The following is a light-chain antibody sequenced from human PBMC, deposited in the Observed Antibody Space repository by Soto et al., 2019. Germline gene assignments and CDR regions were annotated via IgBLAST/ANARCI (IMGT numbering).Light chain of an antibody. Sequence: QSVLTQPPSASGTPGQNVTISCSGSDSNIGSNTVNWYQQLPGTAPKLLIYTNFRRPSGVPDRFSGSKSVTSASLAISGLQSEDEAHYYCAVWDDSLNGWVFGGGTKLTVL. CDR3: AVWDDSLNGWV. CDR1: DSNIGSNT. CDR2: TNF. V-gene: IGLV1-44*01. J-gene: IGLJ3*02.